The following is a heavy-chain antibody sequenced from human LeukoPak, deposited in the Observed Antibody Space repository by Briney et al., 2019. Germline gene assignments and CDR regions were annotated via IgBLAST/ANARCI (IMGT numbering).Heavy chain of an antibody. CDR3: ARDSAYSSSWATFDY. CDR2: ISSSSSYI. V-gene: IGHV3-21*04. Sequence: GGSLRLSCAASGFTFSSYSMNWVRQAPGKGLEWVSSISSSSSYIYYADSVKGRFTISRDNSKNTLYLQMNSLRAEDTAVYYCARDSAYSSSWATFDYWGQGTLVTVSS. CDR1: GFTFSSYS. J-gene: IGHJ4*02. D-gene: IGHD6-13*01.